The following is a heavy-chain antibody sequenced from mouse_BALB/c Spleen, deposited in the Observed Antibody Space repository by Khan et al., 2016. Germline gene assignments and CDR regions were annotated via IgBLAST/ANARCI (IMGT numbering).Heavy chain of an antibody. V-gene: IGHV5-17*02. CDR2: ISSGSSTI. J-gene: IGHJ2*01. Sequence: EVELVESGGGLVQPGGSRKLSCAASGFTFSNFGMHWVRQAPEKGLEWVAFISSGSSTIYYADTVKGRFTVSRDNPKNTLFLQMTSLGSGDTAMYYCGRVDFWGQGTTLTVSS. CDR3: GRVDF. CDR1: GFTFSNFG.